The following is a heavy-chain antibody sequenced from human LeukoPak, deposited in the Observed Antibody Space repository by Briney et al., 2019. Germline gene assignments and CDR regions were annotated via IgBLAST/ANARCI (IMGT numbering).Heavy chain of an antibody. CDR2: IYYSGST. CDR3: ARRWQHLAFDY. V-gene: IGHV4-30-4*01. D-gene: IGHD5-24*01. CDR1: GGSISSGDYY. Sequence: SETLSLTCTVSGGSISSGDYYWSWIRQPPGKGLEWIGYIYYSGSTHYNPSLKSRLTISVDTSKNQFSLKLSSVTAADTAVYYCARRWQHLAFDYWGQGTLVTVSS. J-gene: IGHJ4*02.